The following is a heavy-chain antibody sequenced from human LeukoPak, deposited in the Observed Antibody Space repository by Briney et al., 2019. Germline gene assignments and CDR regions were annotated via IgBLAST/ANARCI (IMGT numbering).Heavy chain of an antibody. CDR1: GFTFSSYD. J-gene: IGHJ4*02. CDR2: IGTAGEI. V-gene: IGHV3-13*01. Sequence: QSGGSLRLSCAASGFTFSSYDIHWVRQATGKGLEWVSGIGTAGEIYYPGSVKGRFTISRDNAKNSLYLQMNSLRAEDTAVYYCARAAKRYSYGLIYFDYWGQGTLVTVSS. CDR3: ARAAKRYSYGLIYFDY. D-gene: IGHD5-18*01.